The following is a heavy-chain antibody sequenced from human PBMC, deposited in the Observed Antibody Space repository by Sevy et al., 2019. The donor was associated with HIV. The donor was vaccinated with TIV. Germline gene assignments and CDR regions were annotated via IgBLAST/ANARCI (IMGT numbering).Heavy chain of an antibody. CDR1: GFTFSSYA. J-gene: IGHJ4*02. CDR3: AKVVSSGYYSVSGFDY. D-gene: IGHD3-22*01. V-gene: IGHV3-23*01. Sequence: GGSLRLSCAASGFTFSSYAMSWVRQAPGKGLEWVSAISGSGGSTYYADSVKGRFTISRDNSKNTLYLQMNGLRAEDTAVYSCAKVVSSGYYSVSGFDYWGQGTLVIVSS. CDR2: ISGSGGST.